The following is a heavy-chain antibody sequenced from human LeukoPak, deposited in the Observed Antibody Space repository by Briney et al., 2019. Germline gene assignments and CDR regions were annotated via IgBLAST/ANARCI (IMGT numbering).Heavy chain of an antibody. CDR1: GFTFSSYA. J-gene: IGHJ4*02. CDR2: IYSAGST. Sequence: GGSLRLSCAASGFTFSSYAMSWVRQAPGEGLEWVSLIYSAGSTFYADSVRGRFTISRENSKNTLYLQMNSLRAEDTALYFCARDSSSFPNYFDSWGQGTLVTVSS. D-gene: IGHD2/OR15-2a*01. V-gene: IGHV3-23*03. CDR3: ARDSSSFPNYFDS.